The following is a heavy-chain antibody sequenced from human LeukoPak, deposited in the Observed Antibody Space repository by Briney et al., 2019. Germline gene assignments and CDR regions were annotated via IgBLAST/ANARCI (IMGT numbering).Heavy chain of an antibody. CDR1: GFTLSNYA. CDR3: ARQNTPHGNFDY. Sequence: GGSLRLSCAASGFTLSNYAMHWVRQPAGKGLEWVSAIGTAGDTFYPGSVEGRFTISRDNAKKSLFLQMNSLRAEDTAVYYCARQNTPHGNFDYWGQGTLVTVSS. J-gene: IGHJ4*02. D-gene: IGHD1-26*01. V-gene: IGHV3-13*01. CDR2: IGTAGDT.